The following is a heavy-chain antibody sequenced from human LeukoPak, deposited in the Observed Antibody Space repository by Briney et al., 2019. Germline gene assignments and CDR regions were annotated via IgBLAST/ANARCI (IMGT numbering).Heavy chain of an antibody. J-gene: IGHJ6*03. V-gene: IGHV1-46*01. D-gene: IGHD3-10*01. CDR2: INPSGGST. CDR1: GYTFTNYY. CDR3: ARYGSGSYKSNYYYYMDV. Sequence: GASVKVSCKASGYTFTNYYMHWVRQAPGQGLEWMGIINPSGGSTSYAQKFQGRVTTTRDTSTSTVYMELSSLRSDDTAVYYCARYGSGSYKSNYYYYMDVWGKGTTVTVSS.